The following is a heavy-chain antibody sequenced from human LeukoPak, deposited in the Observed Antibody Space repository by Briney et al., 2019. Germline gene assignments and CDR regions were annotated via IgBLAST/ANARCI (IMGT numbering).Heavy chain of an antibody. Sequence: SETLSLTCTVSGGSISSSSYYWGWIRQPPGKGLEWIGSIYYSGSTYYNPSLKSRVTISVDTSKNQFSLKLSSVTAADTAVYYCAREVVSWGETIDYWGQGTLVTVSS. J-gene: IGHJ4*02. V-gene: IGHV4-39*02. CDR1: GGSISSSSYY. CDR3: AREVVSWGETIDY. CDR2: IYYSGST. D-gene: IGHD3-16*01.